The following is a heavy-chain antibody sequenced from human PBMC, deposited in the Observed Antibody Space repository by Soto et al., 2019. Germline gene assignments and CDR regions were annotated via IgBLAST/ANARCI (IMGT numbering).Heavy chain of an antibody. CDR3: ARGHLRLVPADRANWFDP. V-gene: IGHV4-30-4*01. Sequence: PSETLSLTCTVSGGSISSGDYYWSWIRQPPGKGLEWIGYIYYSGSTYYNPSLKSRVTISVDTSKNQFSLKLSSVTAADTAVYYCARGHLRLVPADRANWFDPWGQGTLVTVSS. CDR2: IYYSGST. D-gene: IGHD2-2*01. CDR1: GGSISSGDYY. J-gene: IGHJ5*02.